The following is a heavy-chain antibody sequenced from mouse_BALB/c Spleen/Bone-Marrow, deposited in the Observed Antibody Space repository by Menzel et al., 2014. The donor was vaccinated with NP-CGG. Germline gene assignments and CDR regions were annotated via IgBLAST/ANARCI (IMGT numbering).Heavy chain of an antibody. Sequence: VQGVESGPELMKPGASVKISCKATGYTFSSYWIEWVKQRPGHGLEWIGEILPGSGNTHYNEKFKGKATFTADTSSNTAYMQLSSLTSEDSAVYYCARKGSYGMDHWGQGTSVSVSS. V-gene: IGHV1-9*01. CDR2: ILPGSGNT. J-gene: IGHJ4*01. CDR1: GYTFSSYW. CDR3: ARKGSYGMDH.